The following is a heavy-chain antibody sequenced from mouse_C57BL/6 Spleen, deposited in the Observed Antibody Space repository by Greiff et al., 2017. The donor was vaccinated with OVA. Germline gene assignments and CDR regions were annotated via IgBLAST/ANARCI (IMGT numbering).Heavy chain of an antibody. CDR2: IRNKANGYTT. CDR3: ASLPYGPYYFVY. J-gene: IGHJ2*01. D-gene: IGHD1-1*01. Sequence: EVQLVESGGGLVQPGGSLSLSCAASGFTFTDYYMSWVRQPPGKALEWLGFIRNKANGYTTEYSASVKGRFTISRDNSQSILYLQMNALRAEDSATYYCASLPYGPYYFVYWGQGTTLTVSS. CDR1: GFTFTDYY. V-gene: IGHV7-3*01.